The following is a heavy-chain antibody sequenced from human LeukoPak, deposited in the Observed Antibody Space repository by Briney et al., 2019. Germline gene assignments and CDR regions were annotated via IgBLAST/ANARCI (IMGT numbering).Heavy chain of an antibody. CDR2: ISAYNGNT. Sequence: ASVKVSCKASGYTFTSYGISWVRQAPGQGLEWMGWISAYNGNTNYAQKFQGRVTVTRDTSMNTAYMELTTLTSDDTAVYYCAREARWDVKYFDNWGQGTLVTVSS. V-gene: IGHV1-18*01. D-gene: IGHD1-26*01. J-gene: IGHJ4*02. CDR1: GYTFTSYG. CDR3: AREARWDVKYFDN.